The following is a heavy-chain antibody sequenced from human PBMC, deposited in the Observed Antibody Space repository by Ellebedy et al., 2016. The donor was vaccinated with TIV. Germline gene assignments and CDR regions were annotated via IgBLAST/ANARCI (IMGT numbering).Heavy chain of an antibody. CDR2: TYYRSKWYN. CDR3: ARDRDPTTVTTRNWFDP. V-gene: IGHV6-1*01. J-gene: IGHJ5*02. Sequence: MPSETLSLTCAISGDSVSSNSAAWNWIRQSPSRGLEWLGRTYYRSKWYNDYAGSVKSRTTINPDTSKNQFSLQLNSVTPEDTAVYYCARDRDPTTVTTRNWFDPWGQGTLVTVSS. CDR1: GDSVSSNSAA. D-gene: IGHD4-17*01.